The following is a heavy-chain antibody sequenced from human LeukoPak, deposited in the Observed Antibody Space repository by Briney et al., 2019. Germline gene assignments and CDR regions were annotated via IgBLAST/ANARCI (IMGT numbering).Heavy chain of an antibody. J-gene: IGHJ6*03. CDR1: GFTFSSYA. D-gene: IGHD5-12*01. Sequence: GGSLRLSCAASGFTFSSYAMHWVGQAPGKGLEWVAVISYDGSNKYYADSVKGRFTISRDNSKNTLYLQMNSLRAEDTALYYCARDAGGGYDYYYYYYYMDLWGKGTTVSVSS. CDR3: ARDAGGGYDYYYYYYYMDL. CDR2: ISYDGSNK. V-gene: IGHV3-30*04.